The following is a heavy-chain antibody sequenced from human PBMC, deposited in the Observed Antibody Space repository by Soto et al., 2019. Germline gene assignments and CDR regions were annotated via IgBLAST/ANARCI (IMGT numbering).Heavy chain of an antibody. J-gene: IGHJ6*02. CDR1: GYTVTSYS. CDR2: IIPIFGTA. CDR3: ARAGYSDYYYGMDV. V-gene: IGHV1-69*13. Sequence: SWKVACKASGYTVTSYSMSGVGRVPGQGLEWMGGIIPIFGTANYAQKFQGRVTITADESTSTAYMELSSLRSEDTAVYYCARAGYSDYYYGMDVWGQGTTVTVSS. D-gene: IGHD3-22*01.